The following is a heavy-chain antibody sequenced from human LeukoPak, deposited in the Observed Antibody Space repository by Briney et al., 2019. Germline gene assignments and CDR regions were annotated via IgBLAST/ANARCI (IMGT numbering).Heavy chain of an antibody. CDR3: ARQYYDILTGYLGSYNWFDP. Sequence: SETLSLTCTVSGGSISSYYWSWIRQPPGKGLEWIGYIYYSGSTNYNPSLKSRVTISVDTSKLQFSLKLSSVTAADTAVYYCARQYYDILTGYLGSYNWFDPWGQGTLVTVSS. J-gene: IGHJ5*02. CDR2: IYYSGST. V-gene: IGHV4-59*08. D-gene: IGHD3-9*01. CDR1: GGSISSYY.